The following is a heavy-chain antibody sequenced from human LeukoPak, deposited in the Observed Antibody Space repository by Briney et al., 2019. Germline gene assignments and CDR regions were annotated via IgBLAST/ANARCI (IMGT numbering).Heavy chain of an antibody. J-gene: IGHJ6*02. CDR2: INHSGST. CDR1: GGSISSYY. D-gene: IGHD3-16*02. Sequence: NPSETLSLTCTVSGGSISSYYWSWIRQPPGKGLEWIGEINHSGSTNYNPSLKSRVTISVDTSKNQFSLKLSSVTAADTAVYYCARDQVVMITFGGVIEQRYYGMDVWGQGTTVTVSS. CDR3: ARDQVVMITFGGVIEQRYYGMDV. V-gene: IGHV4-34*01.